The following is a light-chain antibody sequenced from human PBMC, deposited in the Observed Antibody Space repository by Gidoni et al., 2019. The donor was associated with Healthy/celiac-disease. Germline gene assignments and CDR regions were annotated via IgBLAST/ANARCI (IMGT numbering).Light chain of an antibody. CDR3: QQYGSSPPLT. CDR2: GAS. J-gene: IGKJ4*01. V-gene: IGKV3-20*01. Sequence: EIVLTQSPGTLSLSPGERAPLSCSASQSVSSHYLAWYQQKPGQAPRLLIYGASSRATGIPDRFSGSGSGTDFTLTISRLEPEDFAVYYCQQYGSSPPLTFGGGTKVEIK. CDR1: QSVSSHY.